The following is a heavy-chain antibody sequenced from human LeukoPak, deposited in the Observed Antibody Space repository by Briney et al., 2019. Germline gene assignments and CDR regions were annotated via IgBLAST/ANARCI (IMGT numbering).Heavy chain of an antibody. Sequence: SETLSLTCTVSGGSISSYYWGWIRQPPGKGLEWIGSIYYSGSTYYNPSLKSRVTMSVDTSKNQFSLKLSSVTAADTAVYYCARVANQGQKWFGALYYFDYWGQGTLVTVSS. CDR3: ARVANQGQKWFGALYYFDY. J-gene: IGHJ4*02. V-gene: IGHV4-39*07. CDR1: GGSISSYY. CDR2: IYYSGST. D-gene: IGHD3-10*01.